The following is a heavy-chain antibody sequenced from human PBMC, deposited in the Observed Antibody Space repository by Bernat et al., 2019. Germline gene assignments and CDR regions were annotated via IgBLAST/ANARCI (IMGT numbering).Heavy chain of an antibody. CDR3: ARDLPRPDDYYYYGMDV. Sequence: EVQLVESGGGLVQPGGSLRLSCAASGFTVSSNYMSWVRQAPGKGLEWVSVIYSGGSTSYADSVKGRFTISRENSKNTLYLQMHSLRAEDTAVYYCARDLPRPDDYYYYGMDVWGQGTTVTVSS. D-gene: IGHD5-24*01. CDR2: IYSGGST. CDR1: GFTVSSNY. J-gene: IGHJ6*02. V-gene: IGHV3-66*02.